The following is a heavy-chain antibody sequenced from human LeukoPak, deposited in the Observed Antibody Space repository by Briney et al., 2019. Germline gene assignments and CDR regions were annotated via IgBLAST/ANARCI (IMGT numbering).Heavy chain of an antibody. CDR3: ARSPIRDGYNN. CDR1: GGSFNGYY. V-gene: IGHV4-34*01. J-gene: IGHJ4*02. D-gene: IGHD5-12*01. Sequence: SETLSLTCAVYGGSFNGYYWSWIRQPPGKGLEWIGEINHSGSTNYNPSLKSRVTISVDTSKNQFSLKLSSVTAADTAVYYCARSPIRDGYNNWGQGTLVTVSS. CDR2: INHSGST.